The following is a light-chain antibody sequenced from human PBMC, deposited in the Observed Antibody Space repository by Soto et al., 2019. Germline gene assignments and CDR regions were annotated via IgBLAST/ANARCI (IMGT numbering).Light chain of an antibody. CDR2: GAS. V-gene: IGKV3-20*01. CDR3: QQYGTSPET. J-gene: IGKJ1*01. CDR1: QTVSSNF. Sequence: EMVLTQSPDTLSLSPGERATLSCRASQTVSSNFLAWYQQRPGQAPRLLIYGASSRATSIPDGFSGSGSGTDFTLTISRLEPEDLAVYYCQQYGTSPETFGQGTKVEIK.